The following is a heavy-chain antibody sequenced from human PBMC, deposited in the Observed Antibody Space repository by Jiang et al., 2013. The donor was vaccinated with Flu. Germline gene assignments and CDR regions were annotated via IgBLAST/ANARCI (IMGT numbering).Heavy chain of an antibody. CDR3: ARDQREWLVTIPDY. CDR1: GFTFSSYA. Sequence: SLRLSCAASGFTFSSYAMHWVRQAPGKGLEWVAVISYDGSNKYYADSVKGRFTISRDNSKNTLYLQMNSLRAEDTAVYYCARDQREWLVTIPDYWGQGTLVTVSS. CDR2: ISYDGSNK. J-gene: IGHJ4*02. D-gene: IGHD6-19*01. V-gene: IGHV3-30-3*01.